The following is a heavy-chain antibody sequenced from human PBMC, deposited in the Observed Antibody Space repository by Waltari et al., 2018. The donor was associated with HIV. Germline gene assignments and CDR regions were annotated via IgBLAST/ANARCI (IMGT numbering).Heavy chain of an antibody. Sequence: EVQLLESGGGLVQPGGSLRLSCAASGFTFDDYAMSWVRHTPAKGLQWVSTIRATGGATYYADSVRGRFSVSRDNPKNTLYLQLDSLSVEDTALYYCVRRDAYKLVYWGQGTLVTVSS. CDR1: GFTFDDYA. V-gene: IGHV3-23*01. J-gene: IGHJ4*02. CDR2: IRATGGAT. D-gene: IGHD1-1*01. CDR3: VRRDAYKLVY.